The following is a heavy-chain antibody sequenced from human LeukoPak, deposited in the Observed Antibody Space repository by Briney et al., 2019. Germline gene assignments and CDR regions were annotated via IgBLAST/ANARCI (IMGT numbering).Heavy chain of an antibody. V-gene: IGHV3-9*01. D-gene: IGHD3-22*01. Sequence: PGRSLRLSCAASGFTFDDYAMHWVRQAPGKGLEWVSGISWNSGSIGYADSVKGRFTISRDNAKNSLYLQMNSLRAEDTALYYCAKGGSDQYYYDSSGYYRIQNAFDIWGQGTMVTVSS. CDR2: ISWNSGSI. J-gene: IGHJ3*02. CDR1: GFTFDDYA. CDR3: AKGGSDQYYYDSSGYYRIQNAFDI.